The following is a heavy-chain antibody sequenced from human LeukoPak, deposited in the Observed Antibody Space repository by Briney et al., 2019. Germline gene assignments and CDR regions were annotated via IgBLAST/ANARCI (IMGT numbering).Heavy chain of an antibody. CDR3: ARGRHVLLWFGELLPPHNWFDP. D-gene: IGHD3-10*01. CDR1: GYTFTSYD. J-gene: IGHJ5*02. Sequence: ASVKVSCKASGYTFTSYDINWVRQATGQGLEWMGWMNPNSGNTGYAQKFQGRVTMTRNTSISTAYMELSSLRSEDTAVYYCARGRHVLLWFGELLPPHNWFDPWGQGTLVTISS. CDR2: MNPNSGNT. V-gene: IGHV1-8*01.